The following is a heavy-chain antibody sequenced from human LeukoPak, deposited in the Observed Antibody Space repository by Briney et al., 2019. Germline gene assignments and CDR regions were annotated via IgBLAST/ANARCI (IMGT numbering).Heavy chain of an antibody. CDR2: IYFSGST. V-gene: IGHV4-39*01. D-gene: IGHD3-22*01. J-gene: IGHJ4*02. CDR1: GGSISSSSYY. CDR3: ARRGYDSSGYYHNY. Sequence: PSETLSLTCTVSGGSISSSSYYWGLIHQPPGKGLEWIGSIYFSGSTYYTPSLKSRVSVSVDTSKNQFSLKLTSVTAADTAVYYCARRGYDSSGYYHNYWGQGTLVTVSS.